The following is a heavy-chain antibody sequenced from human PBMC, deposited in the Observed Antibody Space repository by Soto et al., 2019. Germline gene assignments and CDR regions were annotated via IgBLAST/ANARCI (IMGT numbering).Heavy chain of an antibody. CDR1: GFTFSDYY. V-gene: IGHV3-11*01. J-gene: IGHJ4*02. Sequence: GGSLRLSCATSGFTFSDYYMTWIRQAPGKGLEWVSYISHSGTTIHYADSVKGRFTVSRDNAQNSLYLQMDSLRAEDTAVYYCAADPYYYASSYWGQGTLVTVSS. CDR2: ISHSGTTI. D-gene: IGHD3-10*01. CDR3: AADPYYYASSY.